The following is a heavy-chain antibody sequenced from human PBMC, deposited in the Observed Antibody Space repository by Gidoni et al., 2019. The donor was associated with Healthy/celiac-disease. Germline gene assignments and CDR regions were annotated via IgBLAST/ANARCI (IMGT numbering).Heavy chain of an antibody. V-gene: IGHV4-61*02. D-gene: IGHD3-10*01. CDR2: SYTSGST. J-gene: IGHJ4*02. CDR3: ARVGWCGDFDY. Sequence: QVQLQESGPGLVKPSQTLSLTCTVSGGSISSGSYYWSWVRQPAGKGLEWTGRSYTSGSTNYNPSRKSRVTISVDTTKNQFSLKLSSVTAADTAVYYCARVGWCGDFDYWGQGTLVTVSS. CDR1: GGSISSGSYY.